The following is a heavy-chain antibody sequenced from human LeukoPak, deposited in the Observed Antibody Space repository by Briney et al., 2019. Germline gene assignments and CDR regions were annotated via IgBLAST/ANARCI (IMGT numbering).Heavy chain of an antibody. V-gene: IGHV3-48*04. CDR1: GFTFSSYS. J-gene: IGHJ6*02. CDR2: ISSSSSTI. D-gene: IGHD6-13*01. CDR3: ARLPFIAAAGTLYYYYGMDV. Sequence: PGGSLRLSCAASGFTFSSYSMNWVRQAPGKGLEWVSYISSSSSTIYYADSVKGRFTISRDNAKNTLYLQMNSLRAEDTAVYYCARLPFIAAAGTLYYYYGMDVWGQGTTVTVSS.